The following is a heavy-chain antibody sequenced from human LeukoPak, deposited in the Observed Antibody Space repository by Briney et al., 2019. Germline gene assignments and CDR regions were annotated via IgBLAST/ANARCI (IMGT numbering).Heavy chain of an antibody. CDR1: GGSISSYY. D-gene: IGHD3-3*01. Sequence: PSKTLSLTCTVSGGSISSYYWSWIRQPPGKGLEWIGYIYYSGSTNYNPSLKSRVTISVDTSKNQFSLKLSSVTAADTAVYYCARDPRHYDFWSGYYSYYGMDVWGQGTTVTVSS. J-gene: IGHJ6*02. CDR3: ARDPRHYDFWSGYYSYYGMDV. CDR2: IYYSGST. V-gene: IGHV4-59*01.